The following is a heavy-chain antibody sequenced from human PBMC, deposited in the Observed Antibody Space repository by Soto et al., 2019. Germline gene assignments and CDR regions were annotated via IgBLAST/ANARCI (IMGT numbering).Heavy chain of an antibody. D-gene: IGHD3-10*01. V-gene: IGHV3-64*01. CDR1: GFSFSSYA. CDR3: ARNYYGSGSYYSELGY. J-gene: IGHJ4*02. Sequence: GGSLRLCCAASGFSFSSYAMHWVREVAGRGLEYVSAISSNGGSTYYANSVKGRFTISRDNSKNTLYLQMGSLRAEDMAVYYCARNYYGSGSYYSELGYWGQGTLVTVSS. CDR2: ISSNGGST.